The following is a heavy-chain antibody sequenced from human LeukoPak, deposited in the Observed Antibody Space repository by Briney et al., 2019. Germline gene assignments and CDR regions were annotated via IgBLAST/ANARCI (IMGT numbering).Heavy chain of an antibody. V-gene: IGHV4-34*01. CDR3: ARGLASGYPPIPFDY. Sequence: SDTLCLTYAVFGGSFDGYYWSWIRQPPGKGLEWIGEMTYDGSTNYNPSVKSQVPKSVDKTKIQILQNQSSVTAADPAIYYCARGLASGYPPIPFDYWGQGTQVTVSS. D-gene: IGHD3-3*01. CDR2: MTYDGST. J-gene: IGHJ4*02. CDR1: GGSFDGYY.